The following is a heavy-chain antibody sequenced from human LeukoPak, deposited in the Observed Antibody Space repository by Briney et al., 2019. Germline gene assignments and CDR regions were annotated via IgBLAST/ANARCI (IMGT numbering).Heavy chain of an antibody. V-gene: IGHV3-23*01. CDR1: GFTFSSYA. CDR3: ARVGGRVATIDY. D-gene: IGHD5-24*01. J-gene: IGHJ4*02. Sequence: PGRSLRLSCAASGFTFSSYAMYWVRQAPGKGLEWVSAISGSGGSTYYADSVKGRFTISRDNSKNTLYLQMNSLRAEDTAVYYCARVGGRVATIDYWGQGTLVTVSS. CDR2: ISGSGGST.